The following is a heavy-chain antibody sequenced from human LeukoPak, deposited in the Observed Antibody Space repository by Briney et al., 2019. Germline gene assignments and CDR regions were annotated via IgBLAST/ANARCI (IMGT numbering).Heavy chain of an antibody. CDR2: ISRSATTI. Sequence: GGSLRLSCAASGFTFSSYEMNWVRQAPGKGLEWVSSISRSATTIYYADSVKGRFTISRDNAKNSLYLQMNSLRAEDTAVYYCARERRSGYSYGTFDYWGQGTLVTVSS. CDR3: ARERRSGYSYGTFDY. CDR1: GFTFSSYE. J-gene: IGHJ4*02. D-gene: IGHD5-18*01. V-gene: IGHV3-48*03.